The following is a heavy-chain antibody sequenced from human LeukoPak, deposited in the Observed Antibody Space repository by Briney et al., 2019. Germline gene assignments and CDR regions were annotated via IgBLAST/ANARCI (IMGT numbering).Heavy chain of an antibody. V-gene: IGHV3-33*01. CDR1: GFTFSSYG. D-gene: IGHD1-26*01. CDR3: AREVRSYYGNWFDP. CDR2: IWYDGSNK. J-gene: IGHJ5*02. Sequence: GGSLRLSCAASGFTFSSYGMHWVRQAPGKGLEWVAVIWYDGSNKYYADSVKGRFTISRDNSKNTLYLQMNSLRAEDTAVHYCAREVRSYYGNWFDPWGQGTLVTVSS.